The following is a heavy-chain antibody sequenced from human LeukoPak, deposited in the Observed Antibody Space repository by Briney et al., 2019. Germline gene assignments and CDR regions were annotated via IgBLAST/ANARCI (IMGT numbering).Heavy chain of an antibody. CDR3: ARPGRDYYDSSGYLSY. CDR2: INPSGGST. V-gene: IGHV1-46*01. D-gene: IGHD3-22*01. CDR1: GYTFTSYY. Sequence: GASVKVSCKASGYTFTSYYMHWVRQAPGQGLEWMGIINPSGGSTSYAQKSQGRVTMTRDTSTSTVYMELSSLRSEDTAVYYCARPGRDYYDSSGYLSYWGQGTLVTVSS. J-gene: IGHJ4*02.